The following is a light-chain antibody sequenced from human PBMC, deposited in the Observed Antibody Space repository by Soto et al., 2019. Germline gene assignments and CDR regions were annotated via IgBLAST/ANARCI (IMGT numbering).Light chain of an antibody. J-gene: IGLJ2*01. Sequence: QSALTQPASVSGSPGQSITISCTGTSRDIGGNSDVSWYQQHPGKAPKLMIYDDTNRPSGVSNRFSGSKSGNTASLTISGLQAEDEADYYCSSYTTSSTLFGGGTKLPS. V-gene: IGLV2-14*03. CDR2: DDT. CDR1: SRDIGGNSD. CDR3: SSYTTSSTL.